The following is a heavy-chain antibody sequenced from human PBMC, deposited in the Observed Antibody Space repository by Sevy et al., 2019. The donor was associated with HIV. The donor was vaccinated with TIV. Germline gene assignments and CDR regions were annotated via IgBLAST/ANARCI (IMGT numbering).Heavy chain of an antibody. Sequence: SETLSLTCTIFGGSISAYYWSWFRQPPGRGLEYIGYIYYSGSTNYNPSLKSRVTISVDTSKNQFYLRLTSVTTADTATYYCARAPPVRSGDDSHNWFDPWGQGALVTVSS. CDR2: IYYSGST. CDR3: ARAPPVRSGDDSHNWFDP. CDR1: GGSISAYY. J-gene: IGHJ5*02. V-gene: IGHV4-59*01. D-gene: IGHD6-25*01.